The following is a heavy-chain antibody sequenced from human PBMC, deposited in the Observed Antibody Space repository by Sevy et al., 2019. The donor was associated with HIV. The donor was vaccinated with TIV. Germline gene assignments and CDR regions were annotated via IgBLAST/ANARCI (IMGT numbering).Heavy chain of an antibody. Sequence: GGSLRLSCAGSGLTFGGYMMNWVRQAPGRGLEWVARVSRNGGTPEYGDSAKGRFTISRDNSKNTVYLQLKELRAEDTALYYCVKEGRDDFNPYLDFWGQGILVTVSS. J-gene: IGHJ4*02. D-gene: IGHD3-10*01. CDR3: VKEGRDDFNPYLDF. V-gene: IGHV3-23*01. CDR2: VSRNGGTP. CDR1: GLTFGGYM.